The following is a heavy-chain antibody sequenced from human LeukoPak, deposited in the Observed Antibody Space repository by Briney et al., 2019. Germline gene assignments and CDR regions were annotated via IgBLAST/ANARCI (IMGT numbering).Heavy chain of an antibody. J-gene: IGHJ6*02. CDR3: ATYGDPHYYYYGMDV. Sequence: GWALRLSCAATGFTFSDYYMSWIRQAPGKGLEWVSAITSNGGSTYYADSVKGRFTVSRDNSKNTLYLQMSSLRAEDTAVYYCATYGDPHYYYYGMDVWGQGTTVTVSS. D-gene: IGHD4-17*01. CDR1: GFTFSDYY. V-gene: IGHV3-23*01. CDR2: ITSNGGST.